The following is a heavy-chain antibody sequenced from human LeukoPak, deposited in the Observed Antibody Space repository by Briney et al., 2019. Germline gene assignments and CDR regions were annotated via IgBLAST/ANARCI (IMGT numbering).Heavy chain of an antibody. CDR2: ISYDGSNE. CDR1: GFTFSSYV. V-gene: IGHV3-30*04. Sequence: GGSLRLSCAASGFTFSSYVMHWVRQAPGKGLEWVAIISYDGSNEYYADSVKGRFTISRDNSKNTLYLQMNSLRAEDTAVYYCAKDPSPRLLWFGELLQRGYYFDYWGQGTLVTVSS. CDR3: AKDPSPRLLWFGELLQRGYYFDY. D-gene: IGHD3-10*01. J-gene: IGHJ4*02.